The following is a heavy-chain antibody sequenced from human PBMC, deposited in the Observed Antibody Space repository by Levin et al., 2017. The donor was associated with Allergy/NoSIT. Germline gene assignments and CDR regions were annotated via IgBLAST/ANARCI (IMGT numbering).Heavy chain of an antibody. D-gene: IGHD3-3*01. CDR1: GFTFNDRA. J-gene: IGHJ4*02. CDR2: ITGDGEVT. Sequence: PGGSLRLSCVASGFTFNDRAMTWVRRAAGKGLEWVSGITGDGEVTHHAESVKGRFTISRDNSKNILYLQMNSLRAEDTAMYYCAKGITIFGVGRMDCWGQGTLVTVSS. CDR3: AKGITIFGVGRMDC. V-gene: IGHV3-23*01.